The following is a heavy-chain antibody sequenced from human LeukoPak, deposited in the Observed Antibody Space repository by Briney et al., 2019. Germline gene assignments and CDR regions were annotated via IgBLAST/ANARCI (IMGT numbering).Heavy chain of an antibody. CDR2: IRYDGSNK. D-gene: IGHD3-22*01. CDR3: ARADYYDSSGYYYGAFDI. V-gene: IGHV3-30*04. J-gene: IGHJ3*02. CDR1: GFTFSSYA. Sequence: GRSLRLSCAASGFTFSSYAMHWVRQAPGKGLEWVAFIRYDGSNKYYADPVRRRFTISRDNSKNTLYLQMNSLRAEDTTVYYCARADYYDSSGYYYGAFDIWGQGTMVTVSS.